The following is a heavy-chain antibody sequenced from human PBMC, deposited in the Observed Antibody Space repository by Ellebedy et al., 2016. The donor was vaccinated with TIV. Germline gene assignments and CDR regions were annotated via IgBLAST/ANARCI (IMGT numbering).Heavy chain of an antibody. CDR3: ARGYTMGHFDY. Sequence: SETLSLTXTVSGGSISSGGYYWSWIRQHPGKGLEWIGYIYYSGSTYYNPSLKSRVTISVDTSKNQFSLKLSSVTATDTAVYYCARGYTMGHFDYWGQGTMVTVSS. CDR1: GGSISSGGYY. D-gene: IGHD1-1*01. J-gene: IGHJ4*02. CDR2: IYYSGST. V-gene: IGHV4-31*03.